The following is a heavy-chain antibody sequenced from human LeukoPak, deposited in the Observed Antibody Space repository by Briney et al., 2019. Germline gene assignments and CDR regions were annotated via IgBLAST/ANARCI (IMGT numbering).Heavy chain of an antibody. D-gene: IGHD3-9*01. CDR1: GGSISSYY. Sequence: PSETLSLTCTVSGGSISSYYRSWIRQPPGKGLEWIGYIYYSGSTNYNPSLKSRVTISVDTSKNQFSLKLSSVTAADTAVYYCARGGHYDILTGYPTFFDYWGQGTLVTVSS. CDR2: IYYSGST. V-gene: IGHV4-59*01. J-gene: IGHJ4*02. CDR3: ARGGHYDILTGYPTFFDY.